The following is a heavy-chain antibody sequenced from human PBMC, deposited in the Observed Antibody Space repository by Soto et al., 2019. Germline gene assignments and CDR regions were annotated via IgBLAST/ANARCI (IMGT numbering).Heavy chain of an antibody. Sequence: ASVKVSCKASGYTFTSYGISWVRQAPGQGLEWMGWISAYNGNTNYAQKLQGRVTMTTDTSTSTAYMELRSLRSDDTAVYYCARDLPVMASSSWYLYYYYGMDVWGQGTTVTVSS. J-gene: IGHJ6*02. D-gene: IGHD6-13*01. CDR1: GYTFTSYG. CDR3: ARDLPVMASSSWYLYYYYGMDV. V-gene: IGHV1-18*01. CDR2: ISAYNGNT.